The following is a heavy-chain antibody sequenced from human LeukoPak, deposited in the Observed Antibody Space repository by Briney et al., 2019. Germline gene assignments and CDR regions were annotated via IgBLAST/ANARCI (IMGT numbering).Heavy chain of an antibody. Sequence: PGRSLRLSCAASGFTFYDYAMHWVRQAPGKGLEWVSGISWNSGSIVYADSVKGRFTISRDNAKNSLYLQMNSLRAEDTALYYCAKDKLWLYDSSGPPIGSSVGDSGFDYWGQGTLVTVSS. CDR1: GFTFYDYA. J-gene: IGHJ4*02. V-gene: IGHV3-9*01. D-gene: IGHD3-22*01. CDR3: AKDKLWLYDSSGPPIGSSVGDSGFDY. CDR2: ISWNSGSI.